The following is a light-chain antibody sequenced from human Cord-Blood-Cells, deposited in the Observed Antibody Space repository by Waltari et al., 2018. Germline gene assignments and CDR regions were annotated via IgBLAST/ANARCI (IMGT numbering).Light chain of an antibody. CDR1: SSDVGGHTY. CDR2: DVS. CDR3: SSYTSSSTYV. Sequence: QSARTQPASASGSPGHSIHIPCTGTSSDVGGHTYISWYQQHPGKAPKLMIYDVSNRPSGVSNRFSGSKSGNTSSLTISGLQSEDEADYYCSSYTSSSTYVFGTGTKVTVL. V-gene: IGLV2-14*03. J-gene: IGLJ1*01.